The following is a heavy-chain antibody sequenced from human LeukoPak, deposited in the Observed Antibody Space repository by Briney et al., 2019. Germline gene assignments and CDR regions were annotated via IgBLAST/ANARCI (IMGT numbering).Heavy chain of an antibody. Sequence: GGSLRLSCAASGFTFSSYWMSWVRQAPGKGLEWVANIKQDGSEKYYVDSVKGRFTISRDNAENSLYLQMNSLRAEDTALYYCAKDMVWGRCGGDCYSFYFDYWGQGTLVTVSS. J-gene: IGHJ4*02. V-gene: IGHV3-7*03. CDR1: GFTFSSYW. D-gene: IGHD2-21*02. CDR3: AKDMVWGRCGGDCYSFYFDY. CDR2: IKQDGSEK.